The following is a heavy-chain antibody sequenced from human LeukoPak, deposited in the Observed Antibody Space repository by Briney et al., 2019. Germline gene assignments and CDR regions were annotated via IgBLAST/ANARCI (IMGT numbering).Heavy chain of an antibody. CDR2: INAVNVNT. V-gene: IGHV1-3*01. CDR3: ARDYDILTGYYTLYY. D-gene: IGHD3-9*01. J-gene: IGHJ4*02. CDR1: RYTFTSYA. Sequence: ASGKVSCQACRYTFTSYAMHWVRQAPGERLEWMGWINAVNVNTKYSQKFHSRVTSTRDTSASTAYMEMSSLRSEETAVYYCARDYDILTGYYTLYYWGQGTLVTVSS.